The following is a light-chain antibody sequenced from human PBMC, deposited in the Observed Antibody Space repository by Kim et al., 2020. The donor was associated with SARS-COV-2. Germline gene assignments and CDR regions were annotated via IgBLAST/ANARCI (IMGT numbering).Light chain of an antibody. Sequence: LSPGERATLSCRASQSVTRNYLAWYQQKPGQTPRRLIYGASSRATGIPDRFSGSGSGTDFTLTISRLEPEDFAVYHCQQYGSSPRFGGGTKVDIK. CDR3: QQYGSSPR. J-gene: IGKJ4*01. V-gene: IGKV3-20*01. CDR1: QSVTRNY. CDR2: GAS.